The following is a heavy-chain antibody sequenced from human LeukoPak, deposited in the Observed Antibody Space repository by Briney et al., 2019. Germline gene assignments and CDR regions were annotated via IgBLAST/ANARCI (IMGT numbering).Heavy chain of an antibody. CDR3: AKGARSSSSWRLGNWFDP. D-gene: IGHD6-13*01. CDR1: GFTFSSFG. V-gene: IGHV3-30*02. J-gene: IGHJ5*02. CDR2: IRYDGSNK. Sequence: PGGSLRLSCAASGFTFSSFGMHWVRQAPGKGLEWVAFIRYDGSNKYYADSVKGRFTISRDNSKNTLYLQMNSLRAEDTAVYYCAKGARSSSSWRLGNWFDPWGQGTLVTVSS.